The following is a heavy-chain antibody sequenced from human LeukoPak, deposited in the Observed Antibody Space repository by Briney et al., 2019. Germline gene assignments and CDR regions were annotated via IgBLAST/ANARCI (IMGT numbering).Heavy chain of an antibody. V-gene: IGHV3-23*01. CDR1: GFTFSSYA. CDR2: ISGSGGST. CDR3: VKGGSGYCYYFDY. D-gene: IGHD3-3*01. J-gene: IGHJ4*02. Sequence: PGGSLRLSCAASGFTFSSYAMSWVRQAPGKGLEWVSAISGSGGSTYYADSVKGRFTISRDNSKNTLYLQMNSLRAEDTAVYYCVKGGSGYCYYFDYWGQGTLVTVSS.